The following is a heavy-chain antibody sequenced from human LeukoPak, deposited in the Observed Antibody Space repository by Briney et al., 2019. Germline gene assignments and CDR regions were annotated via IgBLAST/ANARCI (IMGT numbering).Heavy chain of an antibody. V-gene: IGHV3-30*18. CDR2: ISYDGSNK. Sequence: GGSLRLSCAASGFTFSSYGMHWVRQAPGKGLEWVAVISYDGSNKYYADSVKGRFTISRDNSKNTLYLQMNSLRAEDTAVYYCAKALGGYPYFDYWGQGTLVTVSS. CDR3: AKALGGYPYFDY. D-gene: IGHD5-12*01. J-gene: IGHJ4*02. CDR1: GFTFSSYG.